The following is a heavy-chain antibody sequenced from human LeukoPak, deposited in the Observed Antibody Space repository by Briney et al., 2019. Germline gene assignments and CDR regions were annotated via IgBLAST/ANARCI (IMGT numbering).Heavy chain of an antibody. J-gene: IGHJ3*02. CDR1: GGSISSFY. D-gene: IGHD3-16*01. Sequence: PSETLSLTCTVSGGSISSFYWSWIRQPPGKGLEWIAYMYYSGSTNYNPSLKSRVTISVDTYKNQFSLKLSSVTAADTAVYYCAGGRTSHYAFDIWGQGTMVTVSS. CDR2: MYYSGST. CDR3: AGGRTSHYAFDI. V-gene: IGHV4-59*01.